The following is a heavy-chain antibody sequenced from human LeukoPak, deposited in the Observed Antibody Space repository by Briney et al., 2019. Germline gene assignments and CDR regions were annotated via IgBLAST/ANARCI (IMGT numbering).Heavy chain of an antibody. CDR3: ATRYYDSSGYYYYFDY. Sequence: AASVTVSCKVSGYTLTELSMHWVRQAPGKGLEWMGGFDPEDGETIYAQKFQGRVTMTEDTSTDTAYMELSSLRSEDTAVYYCATRYYDSSGYYYYFDYWGQGTLVTVSS. V-gene: IGHV1-24*01. J-gene: IGHJ4*02. D-gene: IGHD3-22*01. CDR1: GYTLTELS. CDR2: FDPEDGET.